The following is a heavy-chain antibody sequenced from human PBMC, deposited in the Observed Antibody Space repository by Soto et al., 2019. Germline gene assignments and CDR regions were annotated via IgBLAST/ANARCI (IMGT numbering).Heavy chain of an antibody. CDR3: AREQLYYYDSSGYYVHDAVDL. D-gene: IGHD3-22*01. J-gene: IGHJ3*01. CDR2: IIPIFGTA. CDR1: GGTFSSYA. V-gene: IGHV1-69*06. Sequence: SSVKVSCKASGGTFSSYAISWVRQAPGQGLEWMGGIIPIFGTANYAQKFQGRVTITADKSTSTAYMELSSLRSEDTAVYYCAREQLYYYDSSGYYVHDAVDLGG.